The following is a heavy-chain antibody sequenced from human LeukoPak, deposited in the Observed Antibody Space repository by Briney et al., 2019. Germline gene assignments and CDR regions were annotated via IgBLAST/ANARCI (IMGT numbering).Heavy chain of an antibody. J-gene: IGHJ6*03. CDR3: ARSRTSGDYYFFYMDV. CDR1: GGSISSYY. Sequence: PSETLSLTCTVSGGSISSYYWSWIRQSAGKGLEWIGRIYSSGSTHYNPSLKSRVTMSLDTSKNQFSLKLRSVTAADTAVYYCARSRTSGDYYFFYMDVWGKGTTVTVSS. D-gene: IGHD2-2*01. V-gene: IGHV4-4*07. CDR2: IYSSGST.